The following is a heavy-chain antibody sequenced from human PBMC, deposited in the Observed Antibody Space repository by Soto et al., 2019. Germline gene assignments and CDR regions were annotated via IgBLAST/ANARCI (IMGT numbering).Heavy chain of an antibody. V-gene: IGHV3-30*18. CDR3: AKDSMGQLIFDP. Sequence: PGESLKISCAASGFTFSSYGMHWDRQAPGKGLEWVAVISYDGSNKYYADSVKGRFTISRDNSKNTLYLQMNSLRAEDTAVYYCAKDSMGQLIFDPWGQGTLVTVSS. J-gene: IGHJ5*02. CDR1: GFTFSSYG. CDR2: ISYDGSNK. D-gene: IGHD1-1*01.